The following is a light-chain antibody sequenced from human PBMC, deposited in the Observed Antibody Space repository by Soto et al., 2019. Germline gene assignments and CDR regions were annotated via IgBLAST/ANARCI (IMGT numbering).Light chain of an antibody. CDR2: YAS. CDR3: QQYNNWPPNT. J-gene: IGKJ5*01. V-gene: IGKV3-15*01. CDR1: QHISTN. Sequence: EIAVTQSPATLSLSPGMRATLSCRASQHISTNLAWYQQKPGQAPRLLIYYASTRATGIPDRFSGSGSGTDFTLTISSLQSEDFAVYYCQQYNNWPPNTFGQGTRLEIK.